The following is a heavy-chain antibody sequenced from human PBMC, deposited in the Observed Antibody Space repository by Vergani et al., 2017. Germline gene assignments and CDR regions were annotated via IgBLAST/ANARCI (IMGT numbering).Heavy chain of an antibody. CDR3: ARDQVDTAMARYWYFDL. D-gene: IGHD5-18*01. V-gene: IGHV3-66*01. Sequence: EVQLVESGGGLVQPGGSLRLSCAASGFTVSSNYMSWVRQAPGKGLEWVSVIYSGGSTYYADSGKGRLTISRDNSKNTLYLQMNSRRAEDTAVYYCARDQVDTAMARYWYFDLWGRGTLVTVSS. CDR1: GFTVSSNY. J-gene: IGHJ2*01. CDR2: IYSGGST.